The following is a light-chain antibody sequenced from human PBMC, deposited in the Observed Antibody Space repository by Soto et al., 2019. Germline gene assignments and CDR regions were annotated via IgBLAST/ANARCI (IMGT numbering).Light chain of an antibody. CDR1: SSNIGSNY. CDR2: RNN. V-gene: IGLV1-47*01. J-gene: IGLJ1*01. Sequence: QPVLTQAPSASGTPGQRVTISCSGSSSNIGSNYVYWYQQFPGTAPKLLIYRNNQRPSGVPDRFSGSKSGTSAALAISGLRSEDEADYYCAAWDDSLSGYVFGSGTKLTVL. CDR3: AAWDDSLSGYV.